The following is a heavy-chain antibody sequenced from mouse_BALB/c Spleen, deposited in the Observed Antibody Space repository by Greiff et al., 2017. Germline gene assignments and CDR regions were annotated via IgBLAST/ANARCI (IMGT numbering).Heavy chain of an antibody. J-gene: IGHJ4*01. CDR2: IDTSDSYT. D-gene: IGHD3-3*01. V-gene: IGHV1-69*01. CDR3: ARGTRVYYAMDY. Sequence: QVHVKQPGAELVMPGASVKMSCKASGYTFTDYWMHWVKQRPGQGLEWIGAIDTSDSYTSYNQKFKGKATLTVDESSSTAYMQLSSLTSEDSAVYYCARGTRVYYAMDYWGQGTSVTVSS. CDR1: GYTFTDYW.